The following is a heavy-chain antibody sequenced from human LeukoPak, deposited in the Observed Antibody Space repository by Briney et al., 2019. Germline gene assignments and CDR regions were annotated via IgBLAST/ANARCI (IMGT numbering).Heavy chain of an antibody. CDR1: GGSVSGSSYY. V-gene: IGHV4-39*01. CDR2: MLYTGNT. CDR3: VVPSLGGCLVPFEY. J-gene: IGHJ4*02. Sequence: SQTLFLTCTVSGGSVSGSSYYWGWIRQPPGKGLEWIGSMLYTGNTYQNPSLKSRVTISADTSKNQFSLRLNSVTAADTAVYYCVVPSLGGCLVPFEYWGQGTLATVSS. D-gene: IGHD3-16*01.